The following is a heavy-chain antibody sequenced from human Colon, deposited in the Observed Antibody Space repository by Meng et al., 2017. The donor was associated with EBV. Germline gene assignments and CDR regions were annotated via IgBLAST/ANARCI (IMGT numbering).Heavy chain of an antibody. Sequence: QGNLQGSGQGLVSPSGTLSLTCTVSGDSVATGRYYWSWIRQPPGKGLEWIAYIYYIGGTNYNPSLKSRLTISLDTSKNQFSLSLRSVTAADTAVYYCARVSGRSFDPWGQGTLVTASS. V-gene: IGHV4-61*01. J-gene: IGHJ5*02. D-gene: IGHD3-10*01. CDR3: ARVSGRSFDP. CDR2: IYYIGGT. CDR1: GDSVATGRYY.